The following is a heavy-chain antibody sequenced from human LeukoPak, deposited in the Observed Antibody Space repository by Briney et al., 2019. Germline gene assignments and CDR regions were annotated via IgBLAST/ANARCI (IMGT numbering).Heavy chain of an antibody. CDR1: GFTFSNAW. V-gene: IGHV3-15*01. CDR2: IKSKTDGGTT. CDR3: TTDSYSSSWHRDY. D-gene: IGHD6-13*01. Sequence: PGGSLRLSCAASGFTFSNAWMSWVRQAPGKGLEWVGRIKSKTDGGTTDYAAPVKGRFTISRDDSKNTLYLQMNSLKTEDTAVYYCTTDSYSSSWHRDYWGQEPWSPSPQ. J-gene: IGHJ4*01.